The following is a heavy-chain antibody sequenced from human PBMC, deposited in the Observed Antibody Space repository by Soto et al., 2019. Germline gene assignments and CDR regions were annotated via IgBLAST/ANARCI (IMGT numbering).Heavy chain of an antibody. CDR1: GFTFSSYG. V-gene: IGHV3-33*06. CDR2: IWDNGSNT. D-gene: IGHD6-19*01. J-gene: IGHJ4*02. CDR3: AKVHSGWSFDY. Sequence: GGSLRLSCAASGFTFSSYGMHWVRQAPGKGLEWVAVIWDNGSNTYYADSVKGRFTISRDNSKNTLYLQMNSLRAEDTAVYYCAKVHSGWSFDYWGQGTLVTVSS.